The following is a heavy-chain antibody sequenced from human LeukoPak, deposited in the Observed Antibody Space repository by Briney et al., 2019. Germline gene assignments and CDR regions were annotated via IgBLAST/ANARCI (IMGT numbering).Heavy chain of an antibody. Sequence: GASVKVSCKASGYTFTGYYMHWVRQAPGQGLEWMGWISAYNGNTNYAQKLQGRVTMTTDTSTSTAYMELRSLRSDDTAVYYCAREYPYGYGSGSYYSDPFGYYYGMDVWGQGTTVTVSS. V-gene: IGHV1-18*04. CDR2: ISAYNGNT. CDR3: AREYPYGYGSGSYYSDPFGYYYGMDV. D-gene: IGHD3-10*01. CDR1: GYTFTGYY. J-gene: IGHJ6*02.